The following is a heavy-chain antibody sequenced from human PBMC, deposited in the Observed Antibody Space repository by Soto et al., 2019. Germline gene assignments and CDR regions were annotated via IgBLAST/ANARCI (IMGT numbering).Heavy chain of an antibody. V-gene: IGHV3-33*01. CDR1: GFTFSSYG. Sequence: GGSLRLSCAASGFTFSSYGMHWVRQAPGKGLEWVAVIWYDGSNKYYADSVKGRFTISRDNSKNTLYLQMNSLRAEDTAVYYCARGGYSYGDKYYFDYWGQGTLVTVSS. CDR3: ARGGYSYGDKYYFDY. CDR2: IWYDGSNK. J-gene: IGHJ4*02. D-gene: IGHD5-18*01.